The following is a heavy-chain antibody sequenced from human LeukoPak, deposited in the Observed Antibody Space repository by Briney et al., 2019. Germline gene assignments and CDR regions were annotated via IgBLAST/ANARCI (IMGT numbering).Heavy chain of an antibody. CDR3: ARHGLGYCSSTSCVDSYNWFDP. D-gene: IGHD2-2*01. Sequence: KASETLSLTCTVSGGSISSSSYYWGWVRQPPGKGLEWIVSVYYSGSTYSNPSLKSRVTISVDTSKNQFSLMLTSVTAADTAVYYCARHGLGYCSSTSCVDSYNWFDPWGQGTLVTVSS. J-gene: IGHJ5*02. V-gene: IGHV4-39*01. CDR2: VYYSGST. CDR1: GGSISSSSYY.